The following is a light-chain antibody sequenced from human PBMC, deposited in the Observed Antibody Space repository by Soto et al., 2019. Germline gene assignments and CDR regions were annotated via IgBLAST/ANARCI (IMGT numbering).Light chain of an antibody. CDR2: DVS. Sequence: QSALTQPASVSGSPGQSITISCTGTSSDVGGYNYVSWYQQHPGKAPKVMIYDVSNRPSGVSNRFSGSKSGNTASLTISGLQAEDEADYYCCSYTRISTYVFGTGTKPTVL. CDR1: SSDVGGYNY. J-gene: IGLJ1*01. CDR3: CSYTRISTYV. V-gene: IGLV2-14*03.